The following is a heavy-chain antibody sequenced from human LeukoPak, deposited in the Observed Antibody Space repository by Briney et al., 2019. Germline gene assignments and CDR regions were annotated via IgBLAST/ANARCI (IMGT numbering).Heavy chain of an antibody. D-gene: IGHD3-10*01. CDR3: ARLKMVRGVVRHYFDY. J-gene: IGHJ4*02. CDR1: GGSISSSSYY. CDR2: IYYSGST. V-gene: IGHV4-39*01. Sequence: SETLSLTCTVSGGSISSSSYYWGWIRQPPGKGLEWIGSIYYSGSTYYNPSLKSRVTISVDTSKNQFSLELSSVTAADTAVYYCARLKMVRGVVRHYFDYWGQGTLVTVSS.